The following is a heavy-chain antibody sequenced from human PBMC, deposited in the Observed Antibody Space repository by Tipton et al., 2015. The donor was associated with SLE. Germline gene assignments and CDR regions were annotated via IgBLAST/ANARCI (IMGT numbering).Heavy chain of an antibody. Sequence: TLSLTCAVSGGSISSSNWWSWVRQPPGKGLEWIGEIYHSGSTNYNPSLKSRVTISVDKSKNQFSLKLSSVTAADTAVYYRARMGRYSSSWYGDYWGQGTLVTVSS. CDR3: ARMGRYSSSWYGDY. D-gene: IGHD6-13*01. CDR1: GGSISSSNW. J-gene: IGHJ4*02. V-gene: IGHV4-4*02. CDR2: IYHSGST.